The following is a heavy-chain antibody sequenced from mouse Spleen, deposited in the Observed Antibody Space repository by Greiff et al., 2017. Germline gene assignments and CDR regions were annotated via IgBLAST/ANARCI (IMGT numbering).Heavy chain of an antibody. J-gene: IGHJ3*01. CDR1: GYAFTNYL. Sequence: VQLVESGAELVRPGTSVKVSCKASGYAFTNYLIEWVKQRPGQGLEWIGVINPGSGGTNYNEKFKGKATLTADKSSSTAYMQLSSLTSEDSAVYFCARGDSSGYGAYWGQGTLVTVSA. CDR3: ARGDSSGYGAY. CDR2: INPGSGGT. V-gene: IGHV1-54*01. D-gene: IGHD3-2*01.